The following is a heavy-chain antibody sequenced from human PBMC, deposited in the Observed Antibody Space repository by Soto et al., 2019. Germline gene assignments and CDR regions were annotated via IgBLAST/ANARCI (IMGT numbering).Heavy chain of an antibody. D-gene: IGHD3-10*01. J-gene: IGHJ5*02. Sequence: SETLSLTCSGSGGSISSRSYYWGWIRQPPGKGLEWIGSIYYSGSTNYNPSLKSRVTISVDTSKNQFSLKLSSVTAADTAVYYCARELFGRSVWFDPWGQGTLVTVSS. CDR1: GGSISSRSYY. V-gene: IGHV4-39*07. CDR3: ARELFGRSVWFDP. CDR2: IYYSGST.